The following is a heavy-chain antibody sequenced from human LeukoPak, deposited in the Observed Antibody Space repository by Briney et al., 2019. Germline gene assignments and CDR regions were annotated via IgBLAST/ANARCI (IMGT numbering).Heavy chain of an antibody. J-gene: IGHJ4*02. CDR2: INEHGSIT. CDR1: GFTFSSYW. Sequence: QPGGSLRISCAASGFTFSSYWMHWVRQVPGKGLVWVARINEHGSITDYADSVKDRFTVSRDNAWNTLYLQMNSLRAEDTAVYYCATDVAGSGSLWGQGTLITVSS. CDR3: ATDVAGSGSL. D-gene: IGHD3-10*01. V-gene: IGHV3-74*01.